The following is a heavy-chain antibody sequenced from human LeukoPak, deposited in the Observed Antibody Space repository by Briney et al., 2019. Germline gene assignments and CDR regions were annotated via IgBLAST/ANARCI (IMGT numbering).Heavy chain of an antibody. CDR1: GFTFSSYA. J-gene: IGHJ4*02. D-gene: IGHD3-10*01. CDR2: ISSNGGST. CDR3: ARGGRITMVRGVSLDY. Sequence: GGSLRLSCAASGFTFSSYAMHWVRQAPGKGLEYVSAISSNGGSTYYANSVKGRFPISRDNSKNTLYLQMGSLRAEDMAVYYCARGGRITMVRGVSLDYWGQGTLVTVSS. V-gene: IGHV3-64*01.